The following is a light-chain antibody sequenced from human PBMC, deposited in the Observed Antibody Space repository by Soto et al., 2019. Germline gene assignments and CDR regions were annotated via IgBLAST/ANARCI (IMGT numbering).Light chain of an antibody. Sequence: QSVLTQPPSVSGAPGQRVTISCTGSSSNIGAGYDVHWYQQLPGTAPKLLIYGNSHRPSGVPDRFSGSKSGTSASLAITGLQAEDEADYYCQSYDSSLSVVFGTGTKLTVL. CDR3: QSYDSSLSVV. CDR1: SSNIGAGYD. CDR2: GNS. V-gene: IGLV1-40*01. J-gene: IGLJ1*01.